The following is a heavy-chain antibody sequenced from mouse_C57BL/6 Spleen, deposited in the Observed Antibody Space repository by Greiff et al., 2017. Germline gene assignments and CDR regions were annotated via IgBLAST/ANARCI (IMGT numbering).Heavy chain of an antibody. V-gene: IGHV5-12*01. Sequence: EVQVVESGGGLVQPGGSLKLSCAASGFTFSDYYMYWVRQTPEKRLEWVAYISNGGGSTYYPDTVKGRFTISRDNAKNTLYLQMSRLKSEDTAMYYSARGYSNCGGLAYWGQGTLVTVSA. J-gene: IGHJ3*01. CDR3: ARGYSNCGGLAY. D-gene: IGHD2-5*01. CDR2: ISNGGGST. CDR1: GFTFSDYY.